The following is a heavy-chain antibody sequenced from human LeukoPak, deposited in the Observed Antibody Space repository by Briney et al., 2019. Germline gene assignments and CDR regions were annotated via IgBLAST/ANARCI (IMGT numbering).Heavy chain of an antibody. D-gene: IGHD6-13*01. CDR2: IRENGREK. J-gene: IGHJ3*02. CDR3: ARMAGYSSSWPSAFDT. Sequence: GGSLRLSCAASGFTFRDYWMSWVRQAPGKGLEWVANIRENGREKYYVDSVEGRFTISRDNAQSSLFLQMNSLRAEDTAVYYCARMAGYSSSWPSAFDTWGQGTMVTVSS. CDR1: GFTFRDYW. V-gene: IGHV3-7*01.